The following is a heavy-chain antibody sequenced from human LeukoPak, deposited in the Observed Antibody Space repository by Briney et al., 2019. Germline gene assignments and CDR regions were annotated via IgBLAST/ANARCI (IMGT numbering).Heavy chain of an antibody. CDR1: GFTFGDYG. CDR3: ARNPHPHCSSVHCPRDS. D-gene: IGHD2-2*01. V-gene: IGHV3-49*03. CDR2: IRSYIYSGAT. J-gene: IGHJ4*02. Sequence: PGGSLRLSCTTSGFTFGDYGMSWFRQAPGKGLEWVSFIRSYIYSGATDYAASVRGRFVISRHDSESIAYLQMNSLRTEDTGVYYCARNPHPHCSSVHCPRDSWGQGTPVTVSS.